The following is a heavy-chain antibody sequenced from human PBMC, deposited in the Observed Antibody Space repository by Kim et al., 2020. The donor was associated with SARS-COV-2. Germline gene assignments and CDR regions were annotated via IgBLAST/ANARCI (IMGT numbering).Heavy chain of an antibody. CDR3: ARNEGPGHHYFYGIDV. CDR2: IGLAGNT. V-gene: IGHV3-13*01. J-gene: IGHJ6*02. CDR1: GFTFSSYD. Sequence: GGSLRLSCAASGFTFSSYDMHWVRQATGKGLEWVSAIGLAGNTYYAGSVKGRFTISRDNAKDSLYLQMNDLRAGDTAGYYCARNEGPGHHYFYGIDVWG. D-gene: IGHD1-1*01.